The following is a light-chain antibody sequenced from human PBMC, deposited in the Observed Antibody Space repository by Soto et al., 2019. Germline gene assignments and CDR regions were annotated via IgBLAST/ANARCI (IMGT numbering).Light chain of an antibody. CDR3: QQTYGAPRT. V-gene: IGKV1-39*01. Sequence: IQVTQSPSSLSASVGYRVTITCRASQSINTYLSWYQQKPGRAPKHLINAASSLQTGVPSRFSGSGSGTDFTLTISSLQPEDFATYYCQQTYGAPRTFGQGTKVDI. J-gene: IGKJ1*01. CDR2: AAS. CDR1: QSINTY.